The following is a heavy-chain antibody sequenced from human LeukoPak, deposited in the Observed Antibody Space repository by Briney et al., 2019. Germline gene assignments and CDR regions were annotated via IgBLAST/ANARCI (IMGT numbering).Heavy chain of an antibody. CDR1: GLIYRSYA. V-gene: IGHV3-23*01. Sequence: GGSLRLSCAVSGLIYRSYAMSWVRQVPGKGLEWVSGISGSGDSTYYADSVKGRFTISRDNSKNTLYLQMSSLRAEDTTVYYCVKVGTSGWPGPYYFDCWGQGTLVTVSS. D-gene: IGHD6-19*01. CDR2: ISGSGDST. CDR3: VKVGTSGWPGPYYFDC. J-gene: IGHJ4*02.